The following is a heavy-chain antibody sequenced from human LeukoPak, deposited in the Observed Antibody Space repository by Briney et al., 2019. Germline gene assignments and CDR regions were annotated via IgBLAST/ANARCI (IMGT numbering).Heavy chain of an antibody. J-gene: IGHJ4*02. Sequence: SGTLSLTCAVSGGSISSSNWWSWVRQPPGKGLEWIGEIYHSGSTNYNPSLKSRVTISVDKSKNQFSLKLSSVTAADTAVYYCASTPYSSSWSLGYWGQGTLVTVSS. CDR2: IYHSGST. D-gene: IGHD6-13*01. CDR1: GGSISSSNW. CDR3: ASTPYSSSWSLGY. V-gene: IGHV4-4*02.